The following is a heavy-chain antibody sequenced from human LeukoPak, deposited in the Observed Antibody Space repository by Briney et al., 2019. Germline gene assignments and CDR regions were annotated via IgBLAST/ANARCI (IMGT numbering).Heavy chain of an antibody. D-gene: IGHD2-8*01. CDR3: ATRTNNWFDP. CDR1: GFSFTTYW. Sequence: GGSLRLSCAASGFSFTTYWMSWVRQAQGKGLEWVANINQDGTEKYYVDSVKGRFTISRDNGKNSLYLQMNSLRVEDTAVYYCATRTNNWFDPWGQGTLVTVSA. CDR2: INQDGTEK. J-gene: IGHJ5*02. V-gene: IGHV3-7*01.